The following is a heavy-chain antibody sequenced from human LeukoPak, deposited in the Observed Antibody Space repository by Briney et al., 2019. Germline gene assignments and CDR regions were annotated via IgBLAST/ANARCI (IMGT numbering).Heavy chain of an antibody. D-gene: IGHD4/OR15-4a*01. CDR3: VTDTVVPLAQIDH. J-gene: IGHJ4*02. V-gene: IGHV3-15*01. Sequence: GGSLRLSCAASGFIFSDAWMGWVRQAPGQGLEWVGRVRSVAAGGATEYAAPVEGRFIISRDDSKYTLSLQMNSLQIEDTAVYFCVTDTVVPLAQIDHWGQGTPVTVSS. CDR1: GFIFSDAW. CDR2: VRSVAAGGAT.